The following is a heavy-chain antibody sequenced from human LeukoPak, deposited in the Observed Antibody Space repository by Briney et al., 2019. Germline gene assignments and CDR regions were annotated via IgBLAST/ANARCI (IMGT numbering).Heavy chain of an antibody. Sequence: ASVKVSCKASGGTFSSYAISWVRQAPGQGLEWMGGIIPIFGTANYAQKFQGRVTITADESTSTAYMELSSLRSEDTAVYYCARFPPPDFLGGRTAFDIWGKGTTVTVSS. CDR3: ARFPPPDFLGGRTAFDI. D-gene: IGHD2/OR15-2a*01. CDR2: IIPIFGTA. V-gene: IGHV1-69*13. J-gene: IGHJ6*04. CDR1: GGTFSSYA.